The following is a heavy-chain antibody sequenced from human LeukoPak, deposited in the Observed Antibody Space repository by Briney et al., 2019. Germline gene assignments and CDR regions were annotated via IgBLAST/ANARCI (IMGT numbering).Heavy chain of an antibody. CDR3: SRDRGFVRSPPDY. CDR2: VSSSSSYS. CDR1: AFTFSDYY. Sequence: GGSLRLSCSASAFTFSDYYMSWLGQGPGKGLEGVSYVSSSSSYSNYADYVKGRFTSTRDNAKNSLNLQMNSLRAEDTAAYYCSRDRGFVRSPPDYWGQGTLVTVSS. V-gene: IGHV3-11*06. J-gene: IGHJ4*02. D-gene: IGHD5-12*01.